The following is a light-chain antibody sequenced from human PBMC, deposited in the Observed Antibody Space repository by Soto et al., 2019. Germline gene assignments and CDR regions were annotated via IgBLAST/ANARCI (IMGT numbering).Light chain of an antibody. V-gene: IGLV2-23*02. CDR2: EVT. CDR3: SSYAGRGVGV. Sequence: QSALTQPASVSGSPGQSITISCTGTSSDVGTYDLVSWYQQHPGEAPKLLIYEVTGRPSGVSIRFSGSKSDYTASLTISGLQAEDEADYYCSSYAGRGVGVFGGGTKVTVL. CDR1: SSDVGTYDL. J-gene: IGLJ2*01.